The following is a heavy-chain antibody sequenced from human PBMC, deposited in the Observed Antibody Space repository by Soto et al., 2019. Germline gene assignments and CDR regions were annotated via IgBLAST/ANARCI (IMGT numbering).Heavy chain of an antibody. J-gene: IGHJ4*02. D-gene: IGHD2-15*01. CDR2: ISYDGSNK. CDR3: AKDPVSGSGLIIRVYYFDY. Sequence: QVQLVESGGGVVQPGRSLRLSCAASGFTFSSYGMHWVRQAPGKGLEWVAVISYDGSNKYYADSVKGRFTISRDNSKNTLYLQMNSLRAEDTAVYYCAKDPVSGSGLIIRVYYFDYWGQGTLVTVSS. CDR1: GFTFSSYG. V-gene: IGHV3-30*18.